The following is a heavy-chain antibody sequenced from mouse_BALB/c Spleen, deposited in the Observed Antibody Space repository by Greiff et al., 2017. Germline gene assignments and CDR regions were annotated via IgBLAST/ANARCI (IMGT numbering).Heavy chain of an antibody. V-gene: IGHV1-4*01. D-gene: IGHD1-1*01. J-gene: IGHJ4*01. Sequence: QVHVKQSGAELARPGASVKMSCKASGYTFTSYTMHWVKQRPGQGLEWIGYINPSSGYTNYNQKFKDKATLTADKSSSTAYMQLSSLTSEDSAVYYCARWAPGYGSSYGYAMDYWGQGTSVTVSS. CDR2: INPSSGYT. CDR3: ARWAPGYGSSYGYAMDY. CDR1: GYTFTSYT.